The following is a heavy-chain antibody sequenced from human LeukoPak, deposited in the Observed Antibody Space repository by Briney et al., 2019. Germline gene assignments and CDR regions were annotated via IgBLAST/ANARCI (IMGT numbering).Heavy chain of an antibody. CDR3: ARGVKKPLGYCSSTSCYGPYYYYMDV. Sequence: KPSETLSLTCAVYGGSFSGYHWSWIRQPPGKGLEWIGEINHSGSTNYNPSLKSRVTISVDTSKNQFSLKLSSVTAADTAVYYRARGVKKPLGYCSSTSCYGPYYYYMDVWGKGTTVTVSS. CDR2: INHSGST. CDR1: GGSFSGYH. D-gene: IGHD2-2*01. V-gene: IGHV4-34*01. J-gene: IGHJ6*03.